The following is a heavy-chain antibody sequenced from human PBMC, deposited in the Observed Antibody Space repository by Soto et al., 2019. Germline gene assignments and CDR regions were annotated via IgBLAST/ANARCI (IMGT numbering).Heavy chain of an antibody. V-gene: IGHV4-59*08. J-gene: IGHJ4*02. CDR1: GGSISGYY. CDR3: ARYPRLDY. Sequence: SETLSLTCTVSGGSISGYYWSWIRQPPGKRLELIVYIYYTGSTNYNPSLRSRVTISIDTSKNQFSLKLSSVTAADTAVYYCARYPRLDYWGQGTLVTVSS. CDR2: IYYTGST.